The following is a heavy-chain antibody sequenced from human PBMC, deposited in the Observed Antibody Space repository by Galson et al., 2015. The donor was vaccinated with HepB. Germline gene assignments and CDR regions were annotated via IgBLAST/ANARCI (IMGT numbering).Heavy chain of an antibody. CDR1: GFTFSTYW. D-gene: IGHD1-1*01. CDR2: IKEDGSDK. J-gene: IGHJ6*02. CDR3: VTDRRKLEAGTGYYGMDV. V-gene: IGHV3-7*01. Sequence: SLRLSCAVSGFTFSTYWMSWVRQAPGKGLGWVANIKEDGSDKYYVDSVKGRFTISRDNAKNSLYLQMDSLSAEDTAVYYCVTDRRKLEAGTGYYGMDVWGQGTTVTVSS.